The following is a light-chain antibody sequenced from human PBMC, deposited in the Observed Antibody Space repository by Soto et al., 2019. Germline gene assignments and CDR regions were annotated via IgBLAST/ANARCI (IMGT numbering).Light chain of an antibody. CDR3: AAWDDSLSAL. Sequence: QSVLTQPPSASGTPGQRVTISCSGSSSNIGGNYVYWYQQLPGTAPKLLIYRNNQRPSGVPDRFSGSKSGTSASLAISGLRSEDEADYYCAAWDDSLSALFGGGTQLTVL. J-gene: IGLJ2*01. CDR2: RNN. CDR1: SSNIGGNY. V-gene: IGLV1-47*01.